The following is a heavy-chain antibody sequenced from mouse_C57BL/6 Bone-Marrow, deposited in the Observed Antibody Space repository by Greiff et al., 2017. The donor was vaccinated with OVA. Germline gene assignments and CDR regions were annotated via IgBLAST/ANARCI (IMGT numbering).Heavy chain of an antibody. Sequence: VQLQQSGAELVRPGASVKLSCKASGYTFTDYYINWVKQRPGQGLEWIARIYPGSGNTYYNEKFKGKATLTAEKSSSTAYMQLSSLTSEDSAVYFCARRALHFDYWGQGTTLTVSS. D-gene: IGHD2-10*01. CDR3: ARRALHFDY. CDR1: GYTFTDYY. CDR2: IYPGSGNT. V-gene: IGHV1-76*01. J-gene: IGHJ2*01.